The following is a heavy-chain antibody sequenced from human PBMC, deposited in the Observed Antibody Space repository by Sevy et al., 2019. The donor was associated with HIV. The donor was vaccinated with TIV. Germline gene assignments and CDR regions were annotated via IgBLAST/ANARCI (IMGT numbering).Heavy chain of an antibody. Sequence: GGSLRLSCAASGFTFSSHWMSWVRQAPGKGLEWVANIKQDGSEKYYVDSVKGRFTISRDNAKNSLSLQMNSLGAEDTAGYYCARDTGGIGMDVWGQGTTVTVSS. V-gene: IGHV3-7*01. CDR2: IKQDGSEK. CDR1: GFTFSSHW. CDR3: ARDTGGIGMDV. D-gene: IGHD6-13*01. J-gene: IGHJ6*02.